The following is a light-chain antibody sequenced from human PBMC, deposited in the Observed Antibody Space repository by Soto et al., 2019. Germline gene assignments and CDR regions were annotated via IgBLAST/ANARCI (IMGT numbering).Light chain of an antibody. CDR2: AAS. V-gene: IGKV1-39*01. CDR3: QQSYSPPPFT. J-gene: IGKJ5*01. CDR1: QTISNY. Sequence: DIQMTQSPSSLSASVGDRVTITCRASQTISNYLNWYQKKPGKAPKLLIYAASSLQRGVPSRFSGSGYGTDFTLTICSLQPEDFATYYCQQSYSPPPFTFGQGTRLEIK.